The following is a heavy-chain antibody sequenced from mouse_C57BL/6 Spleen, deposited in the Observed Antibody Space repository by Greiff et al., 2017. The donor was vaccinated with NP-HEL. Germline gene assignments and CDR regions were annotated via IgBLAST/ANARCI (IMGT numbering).Heavy chain of an antibody. V-gene: IGHV5-17*01. CDR3: ASPSYGSSLRYAMDY. D-gene: IGHD1-1*01. CDR1: GFTFSDYG. CDR2: ISSGSSTI. Sequence: EVQLVESGGGLVKPGGSLKLSCAASGFTFSDYGMHWVRQAPEKGLEWVAYISSGSSTIYYADTVQGRFTISRDTAKNTLFLQMTSLRSEDTAMYYCASPSYGSSLRYAMDYWGQGTSVTVSS. J-gene: IGHJ4*01.